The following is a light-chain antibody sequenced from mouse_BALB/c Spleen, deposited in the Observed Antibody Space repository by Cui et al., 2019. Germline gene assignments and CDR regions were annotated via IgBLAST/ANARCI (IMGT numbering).Light chain of an antibody. V-gene: IGKV4-80*01. CDR2: STS. J-gene: IGKJ1*01. Sequence: QIVLTKSPAIMSASLGQETILTCSASSSVSYMHWYQQKSGTSPKLLIYSTSNLASGIPSRFSGSGSGTFYSLTISGVEAEDAADYYCHQWSSYPWTFGGGTKLEIK. CDR3: HQWSSYPWT. CDR1: SSVSY.